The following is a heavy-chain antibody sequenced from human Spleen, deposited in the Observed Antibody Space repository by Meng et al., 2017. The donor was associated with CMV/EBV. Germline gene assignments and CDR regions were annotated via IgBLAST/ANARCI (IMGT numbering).Heavy chain of an antibody. CDR1: GFTFSSYG. CDR3: ARANYDFWSGYSLGYYFDY. V-gene: IGHV3-33*07. J-gene: IGHJ4*02. CDR2: IWYDGSEK. D-gene: IGHD3-3*01. Sequence: GRSLRLSCAASGFTFSSYGMYWVRQAPGKGLEWVAVIWYDGSEKYYAGSVKGRFTISRDNSKNTMYLQMSSLRAEDTAVYYCARANYDFWSGYSLGYYFDYWGQGTLVTVSS.